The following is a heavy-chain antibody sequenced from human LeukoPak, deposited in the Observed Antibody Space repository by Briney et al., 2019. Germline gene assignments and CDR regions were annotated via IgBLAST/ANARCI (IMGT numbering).Heavy chain of an antibody. CDR1: GGSFSGYY. CDR3: ARGRAAAGRRWFDP. J-gene: IGHJ5*02. Sequence: SETLSLTCAVYGGSFSGYYWSWIRQPPGKGLEWIGEINHSGSTNYTPSLKSRVTISVDTSKNQFSLKLSSVTAADTAVYYCARGRAAAGRRWFDPWGQGTLVTVSS. V-gene: IGHV4-34*01. CDR2: INHSGST. D-gene: IGHD6-13*01.